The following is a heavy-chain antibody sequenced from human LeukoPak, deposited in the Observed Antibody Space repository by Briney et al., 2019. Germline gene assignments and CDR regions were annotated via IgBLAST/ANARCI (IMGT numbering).Heavy chain of an antibody. D-gene: IGHD2-21*02. CDR3: ARGGGPYCGGDCYSLDY. J-gene: IGHJ4*02. CDR1: GYTFTGYY. Sequence: GASVKVSCKASGYTFTGYYMHWVRQAPGQGLEWMGWINPNSGGTNYAQKFQGWVTMTRDTSISTAYMELSRLRSDDTAVYYCARGGGPYCGGDCYSLDYWGQGTLVTVSS. V-gene: IGHV1-2*04. CDR2: INPNSGGT.